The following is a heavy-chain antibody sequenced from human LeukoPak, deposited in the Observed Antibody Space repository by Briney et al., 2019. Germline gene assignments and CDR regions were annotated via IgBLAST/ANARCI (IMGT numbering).Heavy chain of an antibody. CDR1: GGSFSGYY. Sequence: PSETLSLTCAVYGGSFSGYYWSWIRQPPGKGLEWIGEINHSGSTNYNPSLKSRVTISVDTSKNQFSLKLSSVTAADTAVYYCARGVSRIQLFDYWGQGTLVTVSS. CDR2: INHSGST. CDR3: ARGVSRIQLFDY. V-gene: IGHV4-34*01. D-gene: IGHD5-18*01. J-gene: IGHJ4*02.